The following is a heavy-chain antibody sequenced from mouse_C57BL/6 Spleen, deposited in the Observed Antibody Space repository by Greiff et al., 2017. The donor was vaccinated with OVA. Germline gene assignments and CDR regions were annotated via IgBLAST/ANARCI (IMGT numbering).Heavy chain of an antibody. J-gene: IGHJ2*01. CDR1: GYAFSSYW. V-gene: IGHV1-80*01. D-gene: IGHD1-1*01. CDR3: AKGDYYGSSFYYFDY. CDR2: IYPGDGDT. Sequence: QVQLQQSGAELVKPGASVKISCKASGYAFSSYWMNWVKQRPGKGLEWIGQIYPGDGDTNYNGKFKGKATLTADKSSSTAYMQLSSLTSEDSAVYFCAKGDYYGSSFYYFDYWGQGTTLTVSS.